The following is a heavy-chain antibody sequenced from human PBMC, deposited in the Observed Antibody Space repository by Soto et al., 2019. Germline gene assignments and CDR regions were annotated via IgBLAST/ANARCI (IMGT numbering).Heavy chain of an antibody. CDR1: GFTFSSYW. CDR3: TRDFTDYFDY. J-gene: IGHJ4*02. V-gene: IGHV3-7*03. Sequence: EVQLVESGGGLVQPGGSLRLSCAASGFTFSSYWMSWVRQAPGKGLEWVANIKQDGSEKYYVDYVKGRFTIPRDNAKNSLYLQMNSRRAENTCVYYCTRDFTDYFDYWGQGTLVTVSS. CDR2: IKQDGSEK.